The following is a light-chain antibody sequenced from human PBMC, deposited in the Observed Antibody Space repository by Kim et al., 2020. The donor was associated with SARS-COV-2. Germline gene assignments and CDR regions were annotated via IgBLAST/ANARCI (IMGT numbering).Light chain of an antibody. CDR1: QSIRSW. V-gene: IGKV1-5*01. CDR2: DAS. CDR3: QQYDNYPT. Sequence: DIQMTQSPSTLSASVGDRVTITCRASQSIRSWLAWYQQKPGKAPKVLIFDASNLKSGVPSRFSGSGSGTEFTLTISSLQPDDFATYYCQQYDNYPTFGQGTKVEIK. J-gene: IGKJ1*01.